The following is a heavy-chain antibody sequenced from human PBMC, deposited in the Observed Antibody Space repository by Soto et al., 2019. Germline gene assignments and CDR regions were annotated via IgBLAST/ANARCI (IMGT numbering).Heavy chain of an antibody. D-gene: IGHD3-22*01. V-gene: IGHV4-30-2*01. J-gene: IGHJ4*02. CDR1: GASVTSGGYS. CDR2: IYHRGST. CDR3: ARAYEAPLSLLDFDS. Sequence: QLLLQESGSGLVKTSQTLSLTCDVSGASVTSGGYSWTWIRQPPGKGLEWIGYIYHRGSTSYNPSLKSRVTISIDTSEKRFSLNLSAVTAADTAVYYCARAYEAPLSLLDFDSWGQGILVTVSS.